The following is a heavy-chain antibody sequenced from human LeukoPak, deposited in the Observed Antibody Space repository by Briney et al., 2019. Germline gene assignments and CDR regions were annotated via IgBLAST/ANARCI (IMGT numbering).Heavy chain of an antibody. D-gene: IGHD1-26*01. V-gene: IGHV1-18*01. CDR3: ARGRGTYYYFDS. CDR2: ISAHNGNT. J-gene: IGHJ4*02. Sequence: GASVKVSCKASGYTFTNYGITWVRQAPGQGLEWMGWISAHNGNTNYAQNFQDRVTMTIDTSTTTAYVELRNLRSDDTAVYYCARGRGTYYYFDSWGQGALVTVSS. CDR1: GYTFTNYG.